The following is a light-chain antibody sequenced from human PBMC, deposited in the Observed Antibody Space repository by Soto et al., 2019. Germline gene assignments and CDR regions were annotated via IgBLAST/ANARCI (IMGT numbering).Light chain of an antibody. V-gene: IGLV9-49*01. CDR2: VGTGGIVG. J-gene: IGLJ2*01. Sequence: QLVLTQPPSASASLGASVTLTCTLSSGYSNYKVDWYQQRPGKGPRFVMRVGTGGIVGSKGDGIPDRFSVLGSGLNRYLTIKNIQEEDESDYHCGADHGSGRNFVKGVFGGGTKLTVL. CDR1: SGYSNYK. CDR3: GADHGSGRNFVKGV.